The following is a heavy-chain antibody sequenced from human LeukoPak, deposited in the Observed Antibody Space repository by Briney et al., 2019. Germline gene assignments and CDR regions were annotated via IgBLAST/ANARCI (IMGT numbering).Heavy chain of an antibody. J-gene: IGHJ4*02. CDR2: IIPIFGTA. Sequence: SVKVSCKASGGTFSSYAISWVRQAPGQELEWMGGIIPIFGTANYAQKFQGRVTITADESTSTAYMELSSLSFEDTAVYYCARAGKKEYYFDYWGQGTLVTVSS. CDR1: GGTFSSYA. CDR3: ARAGKKEYYFDY. V-gene: IGHV1-69*13. D-gene: IGHD4-23*01.